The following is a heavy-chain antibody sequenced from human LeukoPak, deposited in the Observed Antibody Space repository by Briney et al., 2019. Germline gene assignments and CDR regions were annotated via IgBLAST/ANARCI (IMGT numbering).Heavy chain of an antibody. Sequence: SETLSLTCTVSGDSISKGSYYWSWIRQPAGKGLEWIGRIYYNGRSTNYNPSLESRLTISVDTSKNQFSLKLNSVTAADTAVYFCARDLSLRYQRLSAYFDPWGQGTLVTVSS. CDR3: ARDLSLRYQRLSAYFDP. CDR1: GDSISKGSYY. J-gene: IGHJ5*02. CDR2: IYYNGRST. D-gene: IGHD2-2*01. V-gene: IGHV4-61*02.